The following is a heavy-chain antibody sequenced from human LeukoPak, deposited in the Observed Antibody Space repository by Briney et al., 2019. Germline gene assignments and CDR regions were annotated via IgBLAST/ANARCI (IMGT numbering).Heavy chain of an antibody. CDR1: GYTISSGYY. J-gene: IGHJ4*02. CDR3: ARETRNYYDSIGYYLFDY. V-gene: IGHV4-38-2*02. Sequence: ASETLSLTCTVSGYTISSGYYWGWIRQTPGKGLEWIGSFYYRGNTYYNPSLKSRVTVSVDTSKNQFSLKLSSVTAADTAIYYCARETRNYYDSIGYYLFDYWGQGTLVTVSS. CDR2: FYYRGNT. D-gene: IGHD3-22*01.